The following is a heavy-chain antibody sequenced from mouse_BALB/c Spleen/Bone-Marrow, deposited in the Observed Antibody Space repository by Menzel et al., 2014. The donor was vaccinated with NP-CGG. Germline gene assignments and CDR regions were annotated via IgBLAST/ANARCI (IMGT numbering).Heavy chain of an antibody. D-gene: IGHD1-1*01. CDR3: ARDYYGFSYGFAY. V-gene: IGHV1-18*01. CDR1: GYSFTGYT. CDR2: INPYNGGT. J-gene: IGHJ3*01. Sequence: EVQLQQSGPELVKPGASMKISCKASGYSFTGYTMNWVKQSHGKSLEWIGLINPYNGGTNYNQKFKGKATLTVDKSSSTAYMELLSLTSEDSAVYYCARDYYGFSYGFAYWGQGTLVTVSA.